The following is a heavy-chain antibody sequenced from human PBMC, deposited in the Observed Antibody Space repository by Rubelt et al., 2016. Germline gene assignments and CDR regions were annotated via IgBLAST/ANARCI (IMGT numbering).Heavy chain of an antibody. CDR2: INWNGGST. D-gene: IGHD6-19*01. CDR1: GFTFSSYA. J-gene: IGHJ3*02. V-gene: IGHV3-20*04. Sequence: GGSLRLSCAASGFTFSSYAMSWVRQAPGKGLEWVSGINWNGGSTGYADSVKGRFTISRDNAKNSLYLQMNSLRAEDTAVYYCATFSGSAFDIWGQGTMVTVSS. CDR3: ATFSGSAFDI.